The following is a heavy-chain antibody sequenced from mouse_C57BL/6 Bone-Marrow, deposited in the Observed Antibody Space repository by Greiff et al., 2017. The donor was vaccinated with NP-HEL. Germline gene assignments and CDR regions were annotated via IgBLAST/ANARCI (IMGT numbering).Heavy chain of an antibody. Sequence: EVKLQESGAELVRPGASVKLSCTASGFNIKDDYMHWVKQRPEQGLEWIGWIDPENGDTEYASKFQGKATITADPSSNTAYLQLSSLTSEDTAVYYCTTGGRFYYFDYWGQGTTLTVSS. J-gene: IGHJ2*01. CDR2: IDPENGDT. V-gene: IGHV14-4*01. CDR1: GFNIKDDY. CDR3: TTGGRFYYFDY.